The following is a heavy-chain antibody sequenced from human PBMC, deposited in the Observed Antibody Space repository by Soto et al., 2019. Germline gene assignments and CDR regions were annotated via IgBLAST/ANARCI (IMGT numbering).Heavy chain of an antibody. CDR3: AKDPEKTYYDFWSGYRNYTLLPY. CDR2: ISGSGGST. Sequence: GSLRLSCAASGFTFSNAWMNWVRQAPGKGLEWVSAISGSGGSTYYADSVKGRFTISRDNSKNTLYLQMNSLRAEDTAVYYCAKDPEKTYYDFWSGYRNYTLLPYWGQGTLVTVSS. CDR1: GFTFSNAW. V-gene: IGHV3-23*01. J-gene: IGHJ4*02. D-gene: IGHD3-3*01.